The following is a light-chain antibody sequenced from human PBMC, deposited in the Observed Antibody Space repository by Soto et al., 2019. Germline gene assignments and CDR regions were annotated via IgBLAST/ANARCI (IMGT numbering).Light chain of an antibody. CDR3: QSYDSSLSAFYV. CDR1: SSNIGAGYD. CDR2: GNS. V-gene: IGLV1-40*01. Sequence: QSVLTQPPSVSGAAWQRVTISCTGSSSNIGAGYDVHWYQQLPGTAPKLLIYGNSNRPSGVPDRFSGSKSGTSASLAITGLQAEDEADYYCQSYDSSLSAFYVFGTGTKLTVL. J-gene: IGLJ1*01.